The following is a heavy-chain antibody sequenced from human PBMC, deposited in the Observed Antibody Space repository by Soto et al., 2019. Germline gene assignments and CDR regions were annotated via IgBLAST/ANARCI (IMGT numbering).Heavy chain of an antibody. V-gene: IGHV3-33*01. CDR2: IWYDGSKK. CDR1: GFIFSDYG. Sequence: GGSLRLSCAASGFIFSDYGIHWVRQAPGKGLEWVALIWYDGSKKYYADSVKGRFTVSRDNINSTLYLEMNSLRVEDSAVYYCAREGAVAGSQDFWGQGTLVTV. CDR3: AREGAVAGSQDF. J-gene: IGHJ4*02. D-gene: IGHD6-19*01.